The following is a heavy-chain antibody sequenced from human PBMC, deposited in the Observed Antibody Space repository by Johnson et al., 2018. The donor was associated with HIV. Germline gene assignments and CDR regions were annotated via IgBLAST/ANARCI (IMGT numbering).Heavy chain of an antibody. Sequence: QVQLVESGGGVVQPGRSLRLSCAASGFTFSTYGMHWVRQAPGKGLEWVAVIWYDGSKKYYVESVQGRFTISRDNAKNSLYLQMNSLRAEDTAVYYCAREGGGCSSTSCYDAFDIWGQGTMVTVSS. V-gene: IGHV3-33*01. CDR3: AREGGGCSSTSCYDAFDI. CDR2: IWYDGSKK. J-gene: IGHJ3*02. D-gene: IGHD2-2*01. CDR1: GFTFSTYG.